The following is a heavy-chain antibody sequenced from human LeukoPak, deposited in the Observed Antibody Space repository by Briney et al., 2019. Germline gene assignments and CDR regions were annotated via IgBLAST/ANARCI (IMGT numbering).Heavy chain of an antibody. J-gene: IGHJ5*02. CDR2: IYTSGST. CDR3: ARVTYYDYVWGSYYWFDP. D-gene: IGHD3-16*01. V-gene: IGHV4-61*02. CDR1: GGSISSGSYY. Sequence: SETLSLTCTVSGGSISSGSYYWSWIRQPAGKGLEWIGRIYTSGSTNYNPSLKSRVTMSVDTSKNQFSLKLSSVTAADTAVYYCARVTYYDYVWGSYYWFDPWGQGTLVTVSS.